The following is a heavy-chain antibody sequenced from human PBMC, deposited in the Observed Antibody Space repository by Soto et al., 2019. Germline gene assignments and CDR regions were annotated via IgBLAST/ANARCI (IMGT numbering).Heavy chain of an antibody. Sequence: ASVKVSCKASGYTFTSYGINWVRQATGQGLEWMGWMNPNSGNTGYAQKFQGRVTMTRNTSISTAYMELSSLRSEDTAGYYCATTYYTPPLKSRVTISVHTSKNQFSLKLSSVTAADTAVYYCARERGLDFWSGLHNTGGDATYGMDVWGQGTTVTVSS. CDR2: MNPNSGNT. J-gene: IGHJ6*02. D-gene: IGHD2-21*02. CDR3: ATTYYTPPLKSRVTISVHTSKNQFSLKLSSVTAADTAVYYCARERGLDFWSGLHNTGGDATYGMDV. CDR1: GYTFTSYG. V-gene: IGHV1-8*02.